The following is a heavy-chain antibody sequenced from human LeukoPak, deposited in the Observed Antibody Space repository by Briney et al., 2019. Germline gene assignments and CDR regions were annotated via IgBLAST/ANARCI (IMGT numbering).Heavy chain of an antibody. D-gene: IGHD3-16*01. CDR2: IYTSGST. CDR3: ARDFGYAFDI. V-gene: IGHV4-61*02. CDR1: GGSISSGSYY. J-gene: IGHJ3*02. Sequence: TLSLTCTVSGGSISSGSYYWSWIRQPAGKGQEWIGRIYTSGSTNYNPSLKSRVTISVDTSKNQFSLKLSSVTAADTAVYYCARDFGYAFDIWGQGTMVTVSS.